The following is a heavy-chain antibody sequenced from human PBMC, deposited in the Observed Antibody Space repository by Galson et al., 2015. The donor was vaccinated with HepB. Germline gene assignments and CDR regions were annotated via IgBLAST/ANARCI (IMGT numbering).Heavy chain of an antibody. CDR1: GFTLRTYT. CDR2: IKQDGSEK. V-gene: IGHV3-7*01. CDR3: ARDHRAGTTYAPDY. Sequence: SLRLSCATAGFTLRTYTMHWVRQAPGKGLEWVANIKQDGSEKYCVDSVKGRFTISRDNAKNSLYLQMNSLRAEDTAVYYCARDHRAGTTYAPDYWGQGTLVTVSS. D-gene: IGHD1-7*01. J-gene: IGHJ4*02.